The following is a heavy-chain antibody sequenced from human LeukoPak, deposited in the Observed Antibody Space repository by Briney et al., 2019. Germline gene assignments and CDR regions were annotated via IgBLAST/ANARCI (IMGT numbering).Heavy chain of an antibody. J-gene: IGHJ3*02. CDR3: ARDHALGYFDI. CDR1: GGSISYSH. V-gene: IGHV4-59*01. D-gene: IGHD7-27*01. Sequence: SETLSLTCTVSGGSISYSHWTWIRQPPGKGLEWIGYIDNSGSTTYSTSLKSRVTMSVDTSENKITLRLTSVTAADTAFYYCARDHALGYFDIWGQGTRVTVSS. CDR2: IDNSGST.